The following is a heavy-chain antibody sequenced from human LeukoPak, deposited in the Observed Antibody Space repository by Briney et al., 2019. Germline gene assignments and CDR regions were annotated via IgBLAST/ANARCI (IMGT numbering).Heavy chain of an antibody. V-gene: IGHV1-2*02. CDR2: INPKSDEK. Sequence: ASVKVSCKASGHTFRDYYIHWLRRAPGQGLEWMGWINPKSDEKNYAQKFQGRVTMTRDTSSRTAYMEMRWLASDDTAVYYCARDIAPSGSWWFDSWGQGTLVTVSS. CDR1: GHTFRDYY. J-gene: IGHJ5*01. D-gene: IGHD2-15*01. CDR3: ARDIAPSGSWWFDS.